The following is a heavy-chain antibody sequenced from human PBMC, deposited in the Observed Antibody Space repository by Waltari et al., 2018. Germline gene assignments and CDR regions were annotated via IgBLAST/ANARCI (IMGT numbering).Heavy chain of an antibody. CDR3: ARLSVMASGWDFDY. CDR1: GFTFSSYW. D-gene: IGHD6-19*01. V-gene: IGHV3-7*01. CDR2: MKQDGSEK. J-gene: IGHJ4*02. Sequence: EVQLVESGGGLVQPGGSLRLSCTASGFTFSSYWMTWVRQAPGKGPEWVANMKQDGSEKYYVDSAKVRFTISRDNAKNSLYLQMNSLRAEDTAVYYCARLSVMASGWDFDYWGQGTLVTVSS.